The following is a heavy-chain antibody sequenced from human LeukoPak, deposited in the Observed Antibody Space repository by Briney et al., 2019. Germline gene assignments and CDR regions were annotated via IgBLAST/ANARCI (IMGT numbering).Heavy chain of an antibody. CDR3: AGGDYYDSSGTFDY. Sequence: PSETLSLTCTVSGGSISSSSYYWGWIRQPPGKGLEWIGSIYYSGSTYYNPSLKSRVTISVDTSKNQFSLKLSSVTAADTAVYYCAGGDYYDSSGTFDYWGQGTLVTVSS. D-gene: IGHD3-22*01. CDR1: GGSISSSSYY. J-gene: IGHJ4*02. CDR2: IYYSGST. V-gene: IGHV4-39*01.